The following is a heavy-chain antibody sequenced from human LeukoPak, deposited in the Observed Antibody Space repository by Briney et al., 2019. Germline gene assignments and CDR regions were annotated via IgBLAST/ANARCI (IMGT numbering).Heavy chain of an antibody. CDR2: ISAGGGST. J-gene: IGHJ4*02. CDR3: AKDRQQLANLDY. D-gene: IGHD6-13*01. CDR1: GFTFGSYA. Sequence: GGSVRLSCEASGFTFGSYAMSWVRQAPGKGLEWVSGISAGGGSTYYTDSVKGRFSISRSNSKNTLYLHMSSLRAEDTAIYYCAKDRQQLANLDYWGQGTLVTVSS. V-gene: IGHV3-23*01.